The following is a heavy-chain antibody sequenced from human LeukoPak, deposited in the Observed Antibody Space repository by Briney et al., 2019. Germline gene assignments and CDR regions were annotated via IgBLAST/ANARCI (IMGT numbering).Heavy chain of an antibody. CDR1: GFTFSSYS. D-gene: IGHD4-11*01. V-gene: IGHV3-21*01. CDR3: ARDPHDYIGP. J-gene: IGHJ5*02. CDR2: ISSSSSYI. Sequence: GGSLRLSCAASGFTFSSYSMNWVRQTPGKGLEWVSSISSSSSYIYYADSVKGRFTISRDNAKNSLYLQMNSLRAEDTAVYYCARDPHDYIGPWGQGTLVTVSS.